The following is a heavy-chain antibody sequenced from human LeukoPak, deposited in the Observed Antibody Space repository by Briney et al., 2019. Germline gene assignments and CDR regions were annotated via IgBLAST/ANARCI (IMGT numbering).Heavy chain of an antibody. V-gene: IGHV4-61*05. Sequence: SETLSLTCTVSGGSISSSGYYWGWIRQPPGKGLEWIGSIHYSGSTSYNSSLKSRVTISVDTSKNQFSLKLSSVTAADTAVYYCARGEGLRFLTNGPHMDVWGKGTTVTVSS. J-gene: IGHJ6*03. CDR3: ARGEGLRFLTNGPHMDV. D-gene: IGHD3-3*01. CDR1: GGSISSSGYY. CDR2: IHYSGST.